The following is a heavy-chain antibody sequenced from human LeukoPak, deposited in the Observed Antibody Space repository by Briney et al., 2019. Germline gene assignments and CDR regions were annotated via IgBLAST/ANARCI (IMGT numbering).Heavy chain of an antibody. CDR3: ARDWRRLLWFGELFNNDAFDI. J-gene: IGHJ3*02. Sequence: GGSLRLSCVGSGFTFSTYWMTWVRQAPGKGLEWVANIKQDGSEKYYVDSVKGRFTISRDNAKNSLYLQMNSLRAEDTAVYYCARDWRRLLWFGELFNNDAFDIWGQGTMVTVSS. CDR1: GFTFSTYW. V-gene: IGHV3-7*01. CDR2: IKQDGSEK. D-gene: IGHD3-10*01.